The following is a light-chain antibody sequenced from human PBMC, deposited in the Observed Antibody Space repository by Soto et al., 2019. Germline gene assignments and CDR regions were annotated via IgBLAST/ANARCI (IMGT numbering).Light chain of an antibody. CDR2: ANN. Sequence: QSVLTQPPSASGTPGQRVTISCSGGSSNIGSNTINWYQQLPGTAPKLLIYANNQRPSGVPDRFSGSQSGTSASLAISGLQSEDESEYYCAAWDDRMNGVIFGGGTKLTVL. CDR1: SSNIGSNT. CDR3: AAWDDRMNGVI. V-gene: IGLV1-44*01. J-gene: IGLJ2*01.